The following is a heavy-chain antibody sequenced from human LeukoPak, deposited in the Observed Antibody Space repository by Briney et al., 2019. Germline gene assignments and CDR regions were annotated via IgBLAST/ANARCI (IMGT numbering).Heavy chain of an antibody. CDR2: NYYSGST. CDR3: ARLACSSTSCYFPGYFDY. D-gene: IGHD2-2*01. J-gene: IGHJ4*02. Sequence: PSETLSLTCTVSGGSISSSFSDWGWISQPPGMGLEWTGSNYYSGSTYYNPSLKSRVTMSVDTSKNQFSLKLSSVTAADAAVYYCARLACSSTSCYFPGYFDYWGQGTLVTVSS. V-gene: IGHV4-39*01. CDR1: GGSISSSFSD.